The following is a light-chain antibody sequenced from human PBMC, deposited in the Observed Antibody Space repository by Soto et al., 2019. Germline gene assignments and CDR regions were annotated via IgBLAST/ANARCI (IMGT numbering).Light chain of an antibody. V-gene: IGKV1-39*01. J-gene: IGKJ2*01. CDR1: QTISSF. Sequence: DIQMTQSPSFLSASLGDRVTITCRASQTISSFLYWYQQRPGKAPKLLIYATSNLHSGVPSRFSGAGSGTDFTLTIHSLQPEDFATYYCQQSYSTPYTFGQGTKL. CDR2: ATS. CDR3: QQSYSTPYT.